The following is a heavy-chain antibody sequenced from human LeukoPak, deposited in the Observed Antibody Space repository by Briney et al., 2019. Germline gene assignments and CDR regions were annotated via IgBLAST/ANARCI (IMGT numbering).Heavy chain of an antibody. CDR3: ARDAVDYDSSGYYFNWFDP. V-gene: IGHV3-30*04. Sequence: GGSLRLSCAASGFTFSNYAMHWVRQAPGKGLEWVAVISYDGSNKYYADSVKGRFTISRDNSKNTLYLQMNSLRAEDTAVYYCARDAVDYDSSGYYFNWFDPWGQGTLVTVSS. D-gene: IGHD3-22*01. CDR1: GFTFSNYA. CDR2: ISYDGSNK. J-gene: IGHJ5*02.